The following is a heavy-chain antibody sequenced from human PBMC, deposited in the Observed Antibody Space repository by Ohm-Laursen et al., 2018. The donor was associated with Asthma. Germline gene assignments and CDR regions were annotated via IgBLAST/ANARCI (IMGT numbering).Heavy chain of an antibody. V-gene: IGHV3-21*01. CDR1: GYTFSRYS. CDR2: ISTASSFI. J-gene: IGHJ4*02. Sequence: GSLRLSCAASGYTFSRYSIHWVRQIPGKGLEWVASISTASSFIYYADSVKGRFTISRDNAKNSLYLRMNSLRAEDTAVYYCATQTYDYWGQGTLVTVFS. CDR3: ATQTYDY.